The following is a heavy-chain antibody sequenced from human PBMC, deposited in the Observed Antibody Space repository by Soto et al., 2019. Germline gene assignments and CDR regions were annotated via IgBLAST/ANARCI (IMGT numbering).Heavy chain of an antibody. D-gene: IGHD6-19*01. CDR2: ISCCGGST. V-gene: IGHV3-23*01. Sequence: EVQLLESGGGVVQPGGSLRLSCVASGFNFKKFAMSWVRQAPGEGLEWVSGISCCGGSTSYADSVKGRFSIARDDSTNTLSLQMNNLRVEDTAQYYCAKADGEQWLLPHLDKWGQRTLVTVS. CDR3: AKADGEQWLLPHLDK. CDR1: GFNFKKFA. J-gene: IGHJ4*02.